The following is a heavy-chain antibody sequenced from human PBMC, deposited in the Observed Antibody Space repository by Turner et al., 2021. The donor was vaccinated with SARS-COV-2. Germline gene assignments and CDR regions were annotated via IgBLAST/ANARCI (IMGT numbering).Heavy chain of an antibody. CDR1: GGSISSSTYY. D-gene: IGHD5-18*01. CDR3: ARLMDTAMDYYGMDV. V-gene: IGHV4-39*01. Sequence: QPQLQESGPGLVKPSETLSLTGTVSGGSISSSTYYWGWIRQPPGKGLEWIGSIYYSGITYYNPSLKSRVTISVDTSKNQFSLKLSSVTAADTAVYYCARLMDTAMDYYGMDVWGQGTTVTVSS. J-gene: IGHJ6*02. CDR2: IYYSGIT.